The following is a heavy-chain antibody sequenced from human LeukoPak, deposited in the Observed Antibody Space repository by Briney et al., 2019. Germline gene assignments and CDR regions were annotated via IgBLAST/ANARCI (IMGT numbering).Heavy chain of an antibody. CDR2: IYCSGIA. Sequence: PSETLSLTCTVSSGSIGSSNYYWGWIRQPPGKGLEWIGSIYCSGIAYYNPTLKSRVTISVDASKSHFSLRLSSVTAADTAVYYCARQVNSMAGTHFDVWGLGTLVPVSS. CDR3: ARQVNSMAGTHFDV. CDR1: SGSIGSSNYY. V-gene: IGHV4-39*01. D-gene: IGHD6-19*01. J-gene: IGHJ4*02.